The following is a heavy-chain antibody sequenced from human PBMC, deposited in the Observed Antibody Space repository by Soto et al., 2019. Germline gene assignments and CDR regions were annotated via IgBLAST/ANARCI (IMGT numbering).Heavy chain of an antibody. CDR2: IYYSGST. D-gene: IGHD2-15*01. V-gene: IGHV4-39*01. CDR1: GGSLSSRSYY. J-gene: IGHJ4*02. CDR3: ARQRCSDGSCPFDY. Sequence: QLQLQESGPGLLKPSETLSLTCTVSGGSLSSRSYYWGWIRQTPGKGSEWIGSIYYSGSTSYNPSLKIRVTISVDTCKNQFSLKLSYVTAADAAVYYCARQRCSDGSCPFDYWGQGTLVTVSS.